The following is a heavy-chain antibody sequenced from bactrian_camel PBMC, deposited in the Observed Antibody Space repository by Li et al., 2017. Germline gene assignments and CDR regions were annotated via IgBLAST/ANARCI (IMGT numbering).Heavy chain of an antibody. V-gene: IGHV3S67*01. D-gene: IGHD5*01. J-gene: IGHJ4*01. CDR1: DFTGGRYC. Sequence: DVQLVESGGGSVEAGGSLTLSCDISDFTGGRYCMGWFRQAPGKEREDVATMLWLGGTTYSDSVKGRFTISRDNAKNTVYLQMNSLKSEDTALYYCATESNFMGWVPEYNYWGQGTQVTVS. CDR2: MLWLGGT. CDR3: ATESNFMGWVPEYNY.